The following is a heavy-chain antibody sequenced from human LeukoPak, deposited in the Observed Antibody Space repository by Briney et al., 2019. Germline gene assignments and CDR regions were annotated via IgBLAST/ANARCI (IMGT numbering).Heavy chain of an antibody. CDR1: GGSISNNY. J-gene: IGHJ4*02. CDR3: ARGPVRYCIDY. CDR2: IFYSGST. V-gene: IGHV4-59*01. Sequence: SETLSLTCTVSGGSISNNYWSWIRQPPGKGLEWIGSIFYSGSTNYNPSLKSRVTISVDTSKNQFSLKLSSVTAADTAMYYCARGPVRYCIDYWGQGTLVTVSS. D-gene: IGHD6-13*01.